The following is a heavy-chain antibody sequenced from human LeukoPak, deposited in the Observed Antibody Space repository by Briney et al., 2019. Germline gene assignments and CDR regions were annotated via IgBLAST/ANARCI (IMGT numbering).Heavy chain of an antibody. J-gene: IGHJ4*02. CDR1: GFIFGSHG. D-gene: IGHD3-9*01. CDR3: AKEKFDWGTMYYFDY. V-gene: IGHV3-30*18. Sequence: GALRLSCTTSGFIFGSHGMHWVRQAPGKGLEWVAVISSDGSNKYYADSVKGRFTVSRDNSKNTLSLQMNSLRPEDTAVYYCAKEKFDWGTMYYFDYWGQGTLVTVSS. CDR2: ISSDGSNK.